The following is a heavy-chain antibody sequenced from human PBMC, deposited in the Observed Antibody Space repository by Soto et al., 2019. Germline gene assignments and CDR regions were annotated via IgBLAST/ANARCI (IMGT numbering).Heavy chain of an antibody. CDR3: VKEFGVAGSSYESFFDY. CDR2: VSYVGGTK. J-gene: IGHJ4*02. Sequence: QVQLVESGGGVVQPGGSLRLSCAASGFTLSSHGMQWVRQAPGKGLEWVAVVSYVGGTKYYADSVKGRFTISRDNSKNTLYLQMNSLRAEDTAVYYCVKEFGVAGSSYESFFDYWGQGTLVTVSS. D-gene: IGHD5-18*01. CDR1: GFTLSSHG. V-gene: IGHV3-30*18.